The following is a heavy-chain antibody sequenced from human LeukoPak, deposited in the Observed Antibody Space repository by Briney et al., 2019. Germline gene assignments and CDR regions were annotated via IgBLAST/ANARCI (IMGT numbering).Heavy chain of an antibody. CDR2: IDTDGKTT. V-gene: IGHV3-74*01. CDR3: VRGKDGYNF. Sequence: GGSLRLSCAASGFTFNTYVMHWVRQAPGKGLVWVARIDTDGKTTTYADSVKGRFTISRDNAKNMLYVQMNSLRAEDTAVYYCVRGKDGYNFWGQGTLASVSS. J-gene: IGHJ4*02. D-gene: IGHD5-24*01. CDR1: GFTFNTYV.